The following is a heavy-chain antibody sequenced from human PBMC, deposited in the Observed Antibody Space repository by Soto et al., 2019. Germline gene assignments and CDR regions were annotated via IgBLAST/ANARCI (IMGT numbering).Heavy chain of an antibody. J-gene: IGHJ2*01. D-gene: IGHD2-21*01. V-gene: IGHV3-7*04. CDR3: ARDLSPSLSDSVFDFFDM. Sequence: EVQLVESGGGLVQPGGSLRLSCVASGFSFTTSWLTWVRQAPGKGLECVANIKRDGSKKNYLDSVKGRFTISRDNADNSVYHQMNTLRIDDAAVYYCARDLSPSLSDSVFDFFDMCG. CDR2: IKRDGSKK. CDR1: GFSFTTSW.